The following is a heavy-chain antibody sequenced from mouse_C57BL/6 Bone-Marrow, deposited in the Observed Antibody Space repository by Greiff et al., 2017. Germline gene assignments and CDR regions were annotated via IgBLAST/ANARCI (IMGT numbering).Heavy chain of an antibody. Sequence: EVQRVESGGGLVQPGGSLSLSCAASGFTFTDYYMSWVRQPPGKALEWLGFIRNKANGYTTEYSASVKGRFTISRDNSQSILYLQMNALRAEDSATYYCARLYDGLAYWGQGTLVTVSA. CDR3: ARLYDGLAY. CDR2: IRNKANGYTT. CDR1: GFTFTDYY. D-gene: IGHD2-12*01. V-gene: IGHV7-3*01. J-gene: IGHJ3*01.